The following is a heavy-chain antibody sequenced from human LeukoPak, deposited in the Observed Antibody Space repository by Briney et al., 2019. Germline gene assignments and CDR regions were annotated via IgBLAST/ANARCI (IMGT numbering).Heavy chain of an antibody. CDR3: ARDAYSRLDY. V-gene: IGHV3-48*01. CDR1: GFSFSVYS. Sequence: PGGSLRLSCAASGFSFSVYSMTWVRQAPGKGLEWLSYISGSSSTIYYADSVKGRFTISRDNAKNSLYLQMNSLRVEDTAVYYCARDAYSRLDYWGQGTLVTVSS. CDR2: ISGSSSTI. D-gene: IGHD6-13*01. J-gene: IGHJ4*02.